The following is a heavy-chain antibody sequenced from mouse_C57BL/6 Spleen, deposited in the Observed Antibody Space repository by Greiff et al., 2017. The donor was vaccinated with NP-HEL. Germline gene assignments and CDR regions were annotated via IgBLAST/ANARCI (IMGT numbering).Heavy chain of an antibody. V-gene: IGHV1-82*01. CDR3: ARNVRHYGSSFGYFDV. Sequence: VQLQQSGPELVKPGASVKISCKASGYAFSSSWMNWVKQRPGKGLEWIGRIYPGDGDTNYNGKFKGKATLTADKSSSTAYMQLSSLTSEDSAVYFWARNVRHYGSSFGYFDVWGTGTTVTVSS. CDR2: IYPGDGDT. CDR1: GYAFSSSW. J-gene: IGHJ1*03. D-gene: IGHD1-1*01.